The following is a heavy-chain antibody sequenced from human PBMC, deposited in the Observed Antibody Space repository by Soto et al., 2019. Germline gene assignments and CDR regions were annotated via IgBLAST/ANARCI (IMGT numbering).Heavy chain of an antibody. Sequence: ASVKVSCKASGYTFTSYGISWVRQAPGQGLEWMGWISAYNGNTNYAQKLQGRVTMTTDTSTSTAYMELRSLRSDDTAVYYCARVPTTVTKNWFDPWGQGTLVTVSS. CDR3: ARVPTTVTKNWFDP. V-gene: IGHV1-18*01. D-gene: IGHD4-17*01. CDR2: ISAYNGNT. J-gene: IGHJ5*02. CDR1: GYTFTSYG.